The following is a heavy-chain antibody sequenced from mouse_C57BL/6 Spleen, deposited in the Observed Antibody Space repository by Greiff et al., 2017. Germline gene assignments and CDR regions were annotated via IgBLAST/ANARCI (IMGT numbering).Heavy chain of an antibody. J-gene: IGHJ2*01. V-gene: IGHV5-17*01. CDR2: LSSGSSTI. Sequence: DVMLVESGGGLVKPGGSLKLSCAASGFTFSDYGMHWVRQAPEKGLEWVAYLSSGSSTIYYADTVKGRFTISRDNAKNTLFLQMTSLRSEDTAMYYCARGTGYYFDYWGQGTTLTVSS. CDR1: GFTFSDYG. D-gene: IGHD3-3*01. CDR3: ARGTGYYFDY.